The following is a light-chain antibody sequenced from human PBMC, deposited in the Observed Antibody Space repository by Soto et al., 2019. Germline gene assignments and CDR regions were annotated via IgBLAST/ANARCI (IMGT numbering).Light chain of an antibody. J-gene: IGKJ1*01. CDR3: QQYSSSST. V-gene: IGKV1-5*03. CDR2: RAS. CDR1: QSISSW. Sequence: DIQMTQSPSTLSASIGGRVTITCRASQSISSWLAWYQQKPGKAPKLLIYRASSLQSGVPSRFSGRGSGTEFILTISILQPDDFATYYCQQYSSSSTFGQGTKVEIK.